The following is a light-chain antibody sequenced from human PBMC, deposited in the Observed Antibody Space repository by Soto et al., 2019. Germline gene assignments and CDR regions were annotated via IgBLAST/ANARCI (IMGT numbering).Light chain of an antibody. CDR2: DVY. V-gene: IGLV2-14*03. CDR1: RTDVDGYDY. J-gene: IGLJ1*01. Sequence: QSVLTQPASVSGSPGQSIAISCTGVRTDVDGYDYVSWYQQHPGQAPQLIIYDVYNRPSGVSHRFSGSKSGDTASLTISGLQAEDEADYYCSSYTCCTPFSVFVTGSMVTVL. CDR3: SSYTCCTPFSV.